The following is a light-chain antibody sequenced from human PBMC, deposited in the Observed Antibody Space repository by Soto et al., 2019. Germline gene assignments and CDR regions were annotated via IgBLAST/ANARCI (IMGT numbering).Light chain of an antibody. CDR2: RAT. J-gene: IGKJ5*01. CDR3: QQYDVWPPIT. V-gene: IGKV3-15*01. Sequence: EVVLTQSPAALSVSPGDKATLSCRASQRVVDNLAWYQQRPGQSPRLLIYRATSRATGVPARFSGSGSGTEFTLTIRSLQSEDFAVYYCQQYDVWPPITFGQGTRLEFK. CDR1: QRVVDN.